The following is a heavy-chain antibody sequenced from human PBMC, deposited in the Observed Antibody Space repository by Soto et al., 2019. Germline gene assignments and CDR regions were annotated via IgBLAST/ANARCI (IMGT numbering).Heavy chain of an antibody. CDR1: GFTFSDYC. Sequence: GGTLRLSCAASGFTFSDYCMSWIHQAPGKGLEWISYISDGGHTIYYAASVKGRFTISRDNAKNSLSLQMNSLRAEDTAMYYCARESPPQFYYDTSGPPGYYYYAMDVWGQGTTVTVSS. D-gene: IGHD3-22*01. CDR2: ISDGGHTI. V-gene: IGHV3-11*01. J-gene: IGHJ6*02. CDR3: ARESPPQFYYDTSGPPGYYYYAMDV.